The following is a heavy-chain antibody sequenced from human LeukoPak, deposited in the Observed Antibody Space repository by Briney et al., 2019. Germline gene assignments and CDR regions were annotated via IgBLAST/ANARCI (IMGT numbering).Heavy chain of an antibody. Sequence: GGSLRLSFAASGFTFSSYAMSWVRQAPGKGLEWVSAISGSGGSTYYADSVKGRFTISRDNSKNTLYLQMNSLRAEDTAVYYCAKEGRSGYYYAPFDYWGQGTLVTVSS. CDR3: AKEGRSGYYYAPFDY. V-gene: IGHV3-23*01. D-gene: IGHD3-22*01. CDR2: ISGSGGST. CDR1: GFTFSSYA. J-gene: IGHJ4*02.